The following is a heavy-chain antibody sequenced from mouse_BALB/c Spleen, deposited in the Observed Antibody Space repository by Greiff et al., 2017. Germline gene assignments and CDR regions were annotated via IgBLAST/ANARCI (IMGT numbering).Heavy chain of an antibody. CDR2: IYPGSGNT. Sequence: QVQLKESGPELVKPGASVKISCKASGYTFTDYYINWVKQKPGQGLEWIGWIYPGSGNTKYNEKFKGKATLTVDTSSSTAYMQLSSLTSEDTAVYFCARSSYGYDFAYWGQGTLVTVSA. V-gene: IGHV1-84*02. J-gene: IGHJ3*01. D-gene: IGHD2-2*01. CDR3: ARSSYGYDFAY. CDR1: GYTFTDYY.